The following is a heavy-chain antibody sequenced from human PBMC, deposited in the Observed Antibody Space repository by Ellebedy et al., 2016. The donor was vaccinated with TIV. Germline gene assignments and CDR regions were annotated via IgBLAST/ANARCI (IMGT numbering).Heavy chain of an antibody. D-gene: IGHD2-21*02. V-gene: IGHV1-46*01. J-gene: IGHJ4*02. Sequence: AASVKVSCKASGYTFSRYYILWVRHPPGQGLVWMVIINPSDGGTTYAQFFQGRVNVTRDTSTSTVHLELSSLRSEDTAMYYCARDGEESGDSAFFDYWGQGTLVTVSS. CDR1: GYTFSRYY. CDR2: INPSDGGT. CDR3: ARDGEESGDSAFFDY.